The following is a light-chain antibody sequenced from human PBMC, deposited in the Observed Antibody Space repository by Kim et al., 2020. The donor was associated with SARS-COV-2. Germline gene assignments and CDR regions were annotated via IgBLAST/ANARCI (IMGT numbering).Light chain of an antibody. Sequence: VTLASTGTRDNSGSGSAVHWYQQLAGTAPKLLIYGTNNRPSGVPDRFSGSRSGTSAFLAITGLQAEDEADYYCQSFDSSQPGPYVFGTGTKVTVL. CDR3: QSFDSSQPGPYV. CDR2: GTN. V-gene: IGLV1-40*01. CDR1: RDNSGSGSA. J-gene: IGLJ1*01.